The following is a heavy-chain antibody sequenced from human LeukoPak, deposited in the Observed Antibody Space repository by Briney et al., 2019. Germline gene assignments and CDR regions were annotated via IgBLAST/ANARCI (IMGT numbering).Heavy chain of an antibody. CDR3: ARGPMYSGSYLGY. J-gene: IGHJ4*02. D-gene: IGHD1-26*01. V-gene: IGHV1-69*04. CDR1: GGTFSSYA. Sequence: AASVTVSCKASGGTFSSYAISWVRQAPGQGLEWMGRIIPILGIANYAQKFQGRVTITADKSTSTAYMELSSLRSEDTAVYYCARGPMYSGSYLGYWGQGTLVTVSS. CDR2: IIPILGIA.